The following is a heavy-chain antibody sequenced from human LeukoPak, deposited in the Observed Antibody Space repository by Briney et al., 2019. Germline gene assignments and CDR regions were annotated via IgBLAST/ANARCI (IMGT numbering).Heavy chain of an antibody. Sequence: ASVKVSCKASGGTFSSYAISWVRQAPGQGLEWMGGIIPIFGTANYAQKFQGRVTITADESTSTAYMELSSLRSEDTAVYYCARDERAISCSSTSCPLAPFDPWGQGTLVTVSS. J-gene: IGHJ5*02. V-gene: IGHV1-69*13. CDR3: ARDERAISCSSTSCPLAPFDP. D-gene: IGHD2-2*01. CDR2: IIPIFGTA. CDR1: GGTFSSYA.